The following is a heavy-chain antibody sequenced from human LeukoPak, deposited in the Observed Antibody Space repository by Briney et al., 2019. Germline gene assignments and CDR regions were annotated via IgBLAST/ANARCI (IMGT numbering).Heavy chain of an antibody. V-gene: IGHV3-48*03. CDR2: ISPNGGTK. CDR3: SKLAVASADS. D-gene: IGHD6-19*01. Sequence: PGGSLRLSCAASGFSFSDYEVNWVRQSPAKGLEWVSNISPNGGTKYYAGSVKGRFTISRDNAKNSLYLQMNSLRAEDTGVYFCSKLAVASADSWGQDTVHRVSS. CDR1: GFSFSDYE. J-gene: IGHJ4*02.